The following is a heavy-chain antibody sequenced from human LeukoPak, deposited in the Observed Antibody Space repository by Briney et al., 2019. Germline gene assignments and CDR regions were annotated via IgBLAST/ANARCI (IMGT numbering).Heavy chain of an antibody. CDR3: ASTASGYSYGKLPYYYYYMDV. Sequence: PSETLSLTCAVYGGSFSGYYWSWIRQPPGKGLEWIGESNHSGSTNYNPSLKSRVTISVDTSKNQFSLKLCSLTAADTAVYHCASTASGYSYGKLPYYYYYMDVWGKGTTVTVSS. V-gene: IGHV4-34*01. CDR2: SNHSGST. CDR1: GGSFSGYY. D-gene: IGHD5-18*01. J-gene: IGHJ6*03.